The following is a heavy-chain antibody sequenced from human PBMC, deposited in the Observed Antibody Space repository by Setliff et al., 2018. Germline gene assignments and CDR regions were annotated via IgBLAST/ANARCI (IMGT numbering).Heavy chain of an antibody. V-gene: IGHV1-69*13. CDR1: GGTFSSYA. D-gene: IGHD2-15*01. CDR3: ATGPDIGEFGGNYFNY. J-gene: IGHJ4*02. Sequence: SVKVSCKASGGTFSSYAISWVRQAPGQGLEWMGGIIPIFGTANYAQKFQGRVTITADESTSTAYMELSSLRSEDTAVYYCATGPDIGEFGGNYFNYWGQGALVTVSS. CDR2: IIPIFGTA.